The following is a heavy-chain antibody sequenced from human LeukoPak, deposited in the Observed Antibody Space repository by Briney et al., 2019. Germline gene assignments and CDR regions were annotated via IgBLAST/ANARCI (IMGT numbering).Heavy chain of an antibody. J-gene: IGHJ4*02. V-gene: IGHV3-21*01. Sequence: GGSLRLSCAASGFTFSTYNMNWVRQAPGKGLEWVSSISSSSSYIYYTDSVKGRFTISRDNAKNSLYLQMNSLRAEDTAVYYCAKAVSTVGYFDYWGQGTLVTVSS. CDR1: GFTFSTYN. CDR3: AKAVSTVGYFDY. CDR2: ISSSSSYI. D-gene: IGHD4-17*01.